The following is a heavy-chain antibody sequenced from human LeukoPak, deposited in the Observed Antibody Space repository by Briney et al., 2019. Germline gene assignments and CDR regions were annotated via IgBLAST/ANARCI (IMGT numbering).Heavy chain of an antibody. V-gene: IGHV1-69*13. Sequence: SVKVSCKASGGTFSSYAISWVRQAPGQGLEWMGGIIPIFGTANYAQKFQGRVTITADESTSTAYMELSSLRSEDTAVYYCARAGYGGGSDFDYWGQGTLVTVSS. CDR2: IIPIFGTA. CDR1: GGTFSSYA. D-gene: IGHD5-12*01. CDR3: ARAGYGGGSDFDY. J-gene: IGHJ4*02.